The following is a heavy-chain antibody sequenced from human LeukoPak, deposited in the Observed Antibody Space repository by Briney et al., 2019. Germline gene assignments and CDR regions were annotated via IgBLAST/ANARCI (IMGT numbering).Heavy chain of an antibody. CDR2: MNPNSGNT. D-gene: IGHD4-17*01. CDR3: ARRLYGDYYFDY. Sequence: GASVTVSFTSSGYTFTIYDINWVRQPHAQGLEWMGWMNPNSGNTGYAQKFQGRVTMTSNTSISTAYMELSSLRSEDTAVYYCARRLYGDYYFDYWGQGTLVTVSS. V-gene: IGHV1-8*01. CDR1: GYTFTIYD. J-gene: IGHJ4*02.